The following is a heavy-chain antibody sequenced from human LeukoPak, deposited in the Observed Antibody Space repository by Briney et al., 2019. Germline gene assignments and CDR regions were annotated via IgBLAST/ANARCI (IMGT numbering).Heavy chain of an antibody. J-gene: IGHJ4*02. CDR3: ARDLGGYYYDSHR. CDR1: GFTFSNYN. D-gene: IGHD3-22*01. CDR2: ISSSSSYI. Sequence: GGSLRLACAASGFTFSNYNMNWVRQTPGKGLEWVSSISSSSSYIYYADSVKGRFTISRDNAKNSLYLQMNSLRAEDTAVYYCARDLGGYYYDSHRWGQGTMVTVSS. V-gene: IGHV3-21*01.